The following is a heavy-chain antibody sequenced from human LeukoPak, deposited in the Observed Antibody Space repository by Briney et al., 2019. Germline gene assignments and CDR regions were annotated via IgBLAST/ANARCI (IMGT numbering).Heavy chain of an antibody. J-gene: IGHJ4*02. D-gene: IGHD3-3*01. CDR2: IYTGGTT. V-gene: IGHV3-53*01. Sequence: GGSLRLSCAASGFTVSSTYMSWVRQAPNKGLECVSLIYTGGTTYYADSVKGRFTISRDSSKNTVYLQMNSPRAEDTAVYYCGTGITTFVDYWGLGTLVTVSS. CDR1: GFTVSSTY. CDR3: GTGITTFVDY.